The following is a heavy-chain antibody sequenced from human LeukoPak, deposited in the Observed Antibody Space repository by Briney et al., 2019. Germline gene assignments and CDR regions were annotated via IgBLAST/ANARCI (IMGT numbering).Heavy chain of an antibody. D-gene: IGHD5-18*01. CDR2: ISSSSSYI. Sequence: GGSLRLSCAASGFTFSSYSMNWVRQAPGKGLEWVSSISSSSSYIYYADSVKGRFTISRDNAKNSLYLQMNSLRAEDTALYYCAKDRTGYSYGSAFDYWGQGTLVTVSS. CDR3: AKDRTGYSYGSAFDY. J-gene: IGHJ4*02. CDR1: GFTFSSYS. V-gene: IGHV3-21*04.